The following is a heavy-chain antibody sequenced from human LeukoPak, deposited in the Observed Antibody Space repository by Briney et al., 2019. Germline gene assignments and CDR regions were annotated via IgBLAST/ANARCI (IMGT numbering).Heavy chain of an antibody. CDR2: INHSGSP. J-gene: IGHJ6*03. CDR3: ARCYYGSGSYNYYYYYMDV. Sequence: SETLSLTCAVYGGSFSGYYWSWIRQPPGKGLEWIGEINHSGSPNYNPSLKSRVTISVDTSKNQFSLKLSSVTAADTAVYYCARCYYGSGSYNYYYYYMDVWGKGTTVTVSS. V-gene: IGHV4-34*01. D-gene: IGHD3-10*01. CDR1: GGSFSGYY.